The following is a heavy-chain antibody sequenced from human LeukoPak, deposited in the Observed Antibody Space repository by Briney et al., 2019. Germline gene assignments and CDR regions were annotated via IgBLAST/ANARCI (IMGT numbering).Heavy chain of an antibody. Sequence: SETLSLTCTVSGGSISSYYWSWIRQPAGKGLEGIGRIYTSGSTNYNPSLKSRVTMSVDTSKNQFSLKLSSVTAEDTAVYYCARDLYYYGSGSYLFDYWGQGTLVTVSS. J-gene: IGHJ4*02. CDR2: IYTSGST. D-gene: IGHD3-10*01. CDR3: ARDLYYYGSGSYLFDY. CDR1: GGSISSYY. V-gene: IGHV4-4*07.